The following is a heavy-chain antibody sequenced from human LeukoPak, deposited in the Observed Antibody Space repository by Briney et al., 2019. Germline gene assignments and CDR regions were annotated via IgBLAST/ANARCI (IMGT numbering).Heavy chain of an antibody. CDR1: GFTLSSYA. J-gene: IGHJ4*02. Sequence: PGGSLRLSCAASGFTLSSYAMHWVRQAPGKGLEWVAVISYDGSNKYYADSVKGRFTISRDNSKSTLYLQMNSLRAEDTAVYYCARDYDYWGQGTLVTVSS. CDR2: ISYDGSNK. CDR3: ARDYDY. V-gene: IGHV3-30*01.